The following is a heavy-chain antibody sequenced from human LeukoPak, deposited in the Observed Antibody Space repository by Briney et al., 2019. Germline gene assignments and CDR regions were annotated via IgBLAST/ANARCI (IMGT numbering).Heavy chain of an antibody. V-gene: IGHV3-49*03. CDR1: GFTFGDYA. J-gene: IGHJ4*02. Sequence: GGSLRLSCTASGFTFGDYALSWFRQAPGKGLEWVGFIRSKAYDRTTEYAASVKGRLTISRNDSKCIAYLQMNSLKTEDTAVYYCTSAPRRYYYYNSGYYYPHWGQGTLVTVSS. CDR2: IRSKAYDRTT. D-gene: IGHD3-22*01. CDR3: TSAPRRYYYYNSGYYYPH.